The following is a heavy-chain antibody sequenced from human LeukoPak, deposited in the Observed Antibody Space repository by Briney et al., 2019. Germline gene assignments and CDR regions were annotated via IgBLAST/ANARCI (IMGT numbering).Heavy chain of an antibody. V-gene: IGHV3-23*01. D-gene: IGHD3-3*01. CDR2: ISGSGGRT. J-gene: IGHJ3*02. CDR3: AKKLGGDDAFDI. CDR1: GFTFSSYA. Sequence: GGSLRLSCAASGFTFSSYAMSWVRQAPGKGLEWVSAISGSGGRTYYADSVKGRFTISRDNSKNTLYLQMNSLRAEDTAVYYCAKKLGGDDAFDIWGQGTMVTVSS.